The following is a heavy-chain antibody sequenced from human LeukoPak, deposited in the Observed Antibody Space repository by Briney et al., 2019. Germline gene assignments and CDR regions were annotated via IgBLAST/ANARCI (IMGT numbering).Heavy chain of an antibody. CDR3: AREGWFDP. CDR2: INPNSGGA. CDR1: GYTFTDYY. Sequence: ALVKVSCKASGYTFTDYYMHWVRQAPGQGLEWMGWINPNSGGANYAQKFQGRVTMTRDTSISTACMELSRLRSDDTAVYYCAREGWFDPWGQGTLVTVSS. V-gene: IGHV1-2*02. J-gene: IGHJ5*02.